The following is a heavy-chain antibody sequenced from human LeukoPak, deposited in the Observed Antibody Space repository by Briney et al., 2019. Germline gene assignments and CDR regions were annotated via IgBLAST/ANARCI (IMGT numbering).Heavy chain of an antibody. CDR2: IWYDGSNK. Sequence: TGGSLRLSCAASGFTFSSYGMHWVRQAPGKGLEWVAVIWYDGSNKYYADSVKGRFTISRDNSKNTLYLQMNSLRAEDTAVYYCASIGYSSSWYLPPLDYWGQGTLVTVSS. CDR1: GFTFSSYG. CDR3: ASIGYSSSWYLPPLDY. J-gene: IGHJ4*02. V-gene: IGHV3-33*01. D-gene: IGHD6-13*01.